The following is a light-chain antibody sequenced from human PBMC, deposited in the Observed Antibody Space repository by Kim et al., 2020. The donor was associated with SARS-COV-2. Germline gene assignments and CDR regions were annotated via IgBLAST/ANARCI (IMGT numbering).Light chain of an antibody. CDR2: GAS. J-gene: IGKJ2*01. CDR1: QSVSSS. Sequence: VSPGESATLSCRASQSVSSSLAWYQQRPGQAPRLLIYGASTRATGIPARFSGSGSGTEFTITISSLQSEDFALYYCQQYKKWPPHTFGQGTKLEI. V-gene: IGKV3-15*01. CDR3: QQYKKWPPHT.